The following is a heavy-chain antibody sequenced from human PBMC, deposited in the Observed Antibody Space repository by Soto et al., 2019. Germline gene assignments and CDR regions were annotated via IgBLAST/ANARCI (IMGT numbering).Heavy chain of an antibody. CDR1: GFTITDFP. V-gene: IGHV3-23*01. J-gene: IGHJ4*02. CDR3: AHAWDYLDPPLDN. Sequence: EVQLLESGGGLVQAGGSLRLSCADSGFTITDFPMSWVRQAPGKGLEWVSLVSGSGDTTSYTDSVKGRFTISRDSSKNTLKLQSNSLSAKDTAVYYLAHAWDYLDPPLDNWGQGTLVTVSS. CDR2: VSGSGDTT. D-gene: IGHD3-9*01.